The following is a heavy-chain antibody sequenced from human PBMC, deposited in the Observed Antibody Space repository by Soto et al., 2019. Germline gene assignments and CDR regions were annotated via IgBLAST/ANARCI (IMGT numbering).Heavy chain of an antibody. V-gene: IGHV4-31*03. CDR2: IYYSGST. D-gene: IGHD3-22*01. CDR3: ASSVSGFGQCFQR. Sequence: SETLSLTCTVSGASISSGGYYWSWIRQHPGKGLEWIGYIYYSGSTYHNPSLKSRVTISVDTSKNQFSLKLISVTAADTAVYYCASSVSGFGQCFQRWGQGTLVTVSS. J-gene: IGHJ1*01. CDR1: GASISSGGYY.